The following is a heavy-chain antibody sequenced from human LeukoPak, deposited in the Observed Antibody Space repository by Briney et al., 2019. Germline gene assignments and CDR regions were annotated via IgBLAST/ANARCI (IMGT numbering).Heavy chain of an antibody. V-gene: IGHV3-23*01. J-gene: IGHJ6*04. CDR3: AELGITMIGGV. Sequence: PGGSLRLSCAASGFSFSSHSMSWVRQAPGKGLEWVSGFSGSGGSPYYADSVKGRFTISRDNAKNSLYLQMNSLRAEDTAVYYCAELGITMIGGVWGKGTTVTISS. CDR1: GFSFSSHS. D-gene: IGHD3-10*02. CDR2: FSGSGGSP.